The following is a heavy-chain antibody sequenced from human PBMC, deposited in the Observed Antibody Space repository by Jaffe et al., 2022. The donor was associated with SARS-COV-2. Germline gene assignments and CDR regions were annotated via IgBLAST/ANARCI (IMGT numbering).Heavy chain of an antibody. J-gene: IGHJ4*02. Sequence: QVQLVQSGAEVKKPGSSVKVSCKASGGTFSSYAISWVRQAPGQGLEWMGGIIPIFGTANYAQKFQGRVTITADESTSTAYMELSSLRSEDTAVYYCARFGYDADNDSSGYFDYWGQGTLVTVSS. D-gene: IGHD3-22*01. V-gene: IGHV1-69*01. CDR1: GGTFSSYA. CDR2: IIPIFGTA. CDR3: ARFGYDADNDSSGYFDY.